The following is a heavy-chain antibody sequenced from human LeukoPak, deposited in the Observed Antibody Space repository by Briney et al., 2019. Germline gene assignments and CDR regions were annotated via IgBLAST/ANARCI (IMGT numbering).Heavy chain of an antibody. Sequence: SGTLSLTCAVYGGSFSGYYWSWIRQPPGKGLEWIGEINHSGSTNYNPSLKSRVTISVDTSKNQFSLKLSSVTAADTAVYYCARGRATRNYYDSSGLFPWGQGTLVTVSS. CDR2: INHSGST. CDR3: ARGRATRNYYDSSGLFP. V-gene: IGHV4-34*01. D-gene: IGHD3-22*01. J-gene: IGHJ5*02. CDR1: GGSFSGYY.